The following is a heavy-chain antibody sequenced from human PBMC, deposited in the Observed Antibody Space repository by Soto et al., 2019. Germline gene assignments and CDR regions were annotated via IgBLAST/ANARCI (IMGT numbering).Heavy chain of an antibody. CDR3: ARDRFPPYFRGDNWFDP. CDR1: GYTFTSYA. CDR2: INAGNGNT. J-gene: IGHJ5*02. D-gene: IGHD3-3*01. V-gene: IGHV1-3*01. Sequence: QVQLVQSGAEVKKPGASVKVSCKASGYTFTSYAMHWVRQAPGQRLEWMGWINAGNGNTKYSQKFQGRVTITRDTSASTAYMELSSLRSEDTAVYYCARDRFPPYFRGDNWFDPWGQGTLVTVSS.